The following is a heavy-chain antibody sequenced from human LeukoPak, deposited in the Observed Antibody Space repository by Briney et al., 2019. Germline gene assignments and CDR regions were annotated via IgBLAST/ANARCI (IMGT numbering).Heavy chain of an antibody. J-gene: IGHJ4*02. V-gene: IGHV3-23*01. CDR1: GFTFNTYA. CDR2: IGNSGATT. Sequence: GGSLRLSCAASGFTFNTYAMSWVRQAPGKGLEWVSSIGNSGATTLYADSVKGRFTISRDNSKNTLYLQMHSLRDEATAVYFCVKRSPASTYFFDSWGPGTLVTVSS. CDR3: VKRSPASTYFFDS. D-gene: IGHD2/OR15-2a*01.